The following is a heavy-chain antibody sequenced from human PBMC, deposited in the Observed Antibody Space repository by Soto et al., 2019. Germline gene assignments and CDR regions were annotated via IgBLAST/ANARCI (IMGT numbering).Heavy chain of an antibody. CDR2: IYYSGST. CDR1: GGSISSGGYY. CDR3: ARVVTTSPFYYYYYGMDV. V-gene: IGHV4-31*03. Sequence: SETLSLTCTVSGGSISSGGYYWSWIRQHPGKGLEWIGYIYYSGSTYYNPSLKSRVTISVDTSKNQFSLKLSSVTAADTAVYYCARVVTTSPFYYYYYGMDVWGQGTTVTVSS. J-gene: IGHJ6*02. D-gene: IGHD4-4*01.